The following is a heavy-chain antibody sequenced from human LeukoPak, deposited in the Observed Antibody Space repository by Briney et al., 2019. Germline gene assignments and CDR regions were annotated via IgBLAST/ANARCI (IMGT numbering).Heavy chain of an antibody. J-gene: IGHJ4*02. CDR3: ARVGHYSSGPFSYLDY. D-gene: IGHD3-10*01. CDR1: GFTFSRYA. V-gene: IGHV3-30-3*01. CDR2: ISYDGSNE. Sequence: PGGSLRLSCAASGFTFSRYAMHWVRQAPGKGLEWVAVISYDGSNEYYADSVKGRFTISRDSSENTLYLQMNSLRVEDTAVYYCARVGHYSSGPFSYLDYWGQGTLVTVSS.